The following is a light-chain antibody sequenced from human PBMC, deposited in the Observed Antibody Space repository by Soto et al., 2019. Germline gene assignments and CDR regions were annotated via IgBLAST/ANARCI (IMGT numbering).Light chain of an antibody. J-gene: IGKJ1*01. Sequence: EVVMTQSPATLSVSPGERATLSCRASQSVNANLAWYQQKPGQAPRLLIHGASNRATGIPARFSGSGFGTEFIXXIXSXLAEDFAVYYCQQYNTWRWTFGQGTKVEI. V-gene: IGKV3-15*01. CDR2: GAS. CDR1: QSVNAN. CDR3: QQYNTWRWT.